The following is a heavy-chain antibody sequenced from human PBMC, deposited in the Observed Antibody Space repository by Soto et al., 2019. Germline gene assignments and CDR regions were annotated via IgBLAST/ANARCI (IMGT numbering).Heavy chain of an antibody. D-gene: IGHD3-3*01. Sequence: SVKVSCKASGGTFSSYAISWVRQAPGQGLEWMGGIIPIFGTANYAQKFQGRVTITADESTSTAYMELSSLRYEDTAVYYCARDGVVTFVYYYGMDVRGQGTKVT. CDR1: GGTFSSYA. V-gene: IGHV1-69*13. CDR3: ARDGVVTFVYYYGMDV. J-gene: IGHJ6*02. CDR2: IIPIFGTA.